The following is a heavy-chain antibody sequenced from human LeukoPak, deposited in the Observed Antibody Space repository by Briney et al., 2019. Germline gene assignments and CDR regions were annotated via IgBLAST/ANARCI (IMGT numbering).Heavy chain of an antibody. CDR3: ATDEGII. Sequence: GASVKVSCKASGYTFTSYYIFWVRQAPGQGLEWMGIIYPSGGSVSYAQKFQGRVIMTRDMSTGTVYMELSNLRSEDTAMHYCATDEGIIWGQGTLVTVSS. CDR1: GYTFTSYY. D-gene: IGHD2-15*01. V-gene: IGHV1-46*01. CDR2: IYPSGGSV. J-gene: IGHJ4*02.